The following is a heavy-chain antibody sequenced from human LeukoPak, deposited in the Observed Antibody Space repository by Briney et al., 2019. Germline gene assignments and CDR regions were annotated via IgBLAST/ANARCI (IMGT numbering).Heavy chain of an antibody. J-gene: IGHJ5*02. Sequence: GGSLRLSCAAPGFTLSNAWMSWVRQAPGKGLEWVGRIKSKSDGGTTDYAAPVKGRFAISRDDSKSTLYLQMNSLKTEDTAVYYCTTLDFSNGLFDPWGQGALVTVSS. V-gene: IGHV3-15*01. CDR2: IKSKSDGGTT. D-gene: IGHD4-11*01. CDR3: TTLDFSNGLFDP. CDR1: GFTLSNAW.